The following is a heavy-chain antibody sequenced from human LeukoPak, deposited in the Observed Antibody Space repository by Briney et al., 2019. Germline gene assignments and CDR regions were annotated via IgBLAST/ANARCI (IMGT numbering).Heavy chain of an antibody. CDR3: VGTFTVFGVVATIA. CDR2: ISYDGSNK. J-gene: IGHJ4*02. CDR1: GFTFSSYA. Sequence: GGSLRLSCAASGFTFSSYAMHWVRQAPGKGLEWVAVISYDGSNKYYADSVRGRFSISRDTSQNTVFLQMSSLRVDDTAAYYCVGTFTVFGVVATIAWGQGTLVTVSS. D-gene: IGHD3-3*01. V-gene: IGHV3-30-3*01.